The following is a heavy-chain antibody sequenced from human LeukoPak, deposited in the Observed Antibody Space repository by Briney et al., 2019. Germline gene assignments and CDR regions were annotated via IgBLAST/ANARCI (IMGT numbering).Heavy chain of an antibody. D-gene: IGHD3-22*01. CDR1: GFSFSGYG. CDR2: ISGSGGST. J-gene: IGHJ1*01. V-gene: IGHV3-23*01. CDR3: AKDGPRPYYYDSSGYYAALGYFQH. Sequence: PGGTLRLSCAASGFSFSGYGMSWVRQAPGKGLEWVSAISGSGGSTYYADSVKGRFTISRDNSKNTLYLQMNSLRAEDTAVYYCAKDGPRPYYYDSSGYYAALGYFQHWGQGTLVTVSS.